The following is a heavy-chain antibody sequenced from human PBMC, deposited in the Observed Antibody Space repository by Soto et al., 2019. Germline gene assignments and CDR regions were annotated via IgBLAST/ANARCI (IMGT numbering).Heavy chain of an antibody. CDR1: GGSISSYY. V-gene: IGHV4-59*12. D-gene: IGHD2-15*01. J-gene: IGHJ4*02. Sequence: SETLSLTCTVSGGSISSYYWSWIRQPPGKGLEWIGYIYYSGSTNYNPSLKSRVTISVDTSKNQFSLKLSSVTAADTAVYYCARRGDIVVVVAAYFDYWGQGTLVTVSS. CDR2: IYYSGST. CDR3: ARRGDIVVVVAAYFDY.